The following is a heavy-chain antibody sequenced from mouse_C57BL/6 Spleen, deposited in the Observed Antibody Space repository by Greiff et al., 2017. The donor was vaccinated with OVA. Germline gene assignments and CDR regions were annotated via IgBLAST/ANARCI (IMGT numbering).Heavy chain of an antibody. D-gene: IGHD1-1*01. CDR3: ARDYGSSPGYFDY. V-gene: IGHV1-26*01. CDR2: INPNNGGT. Sequence: VQLQQSGPELVKPGASVKISCKASGYTFTDYYMNWVKQSHGKSLEWIGDINPNNGGTSYNQKFKGKATLTVDKSSSTAYMELRSLTSEDSAVYYCARDYGSSPGYFDYWGQGTTLTVSS. CDR1: GYTFTDYY. J-gene: IGHJ2*01.